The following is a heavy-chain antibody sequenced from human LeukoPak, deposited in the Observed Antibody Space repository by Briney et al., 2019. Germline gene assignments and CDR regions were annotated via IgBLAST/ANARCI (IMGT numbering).Heavy chain of an antibody. CDR3: AKDAVAGNYFDY. CDR1: GFTFSSYG. J-gene: IGHJ4*02. Sequence: GSLRLSCAASGFTFSSYGMHWVRQAPGRGLEWVAVISYDGSNKYYADSVKGRFTISRDNSKNTLYLQMDSLRAEDTAVYYCAKDAVAGNYFDYWGQGTLVTVSS. D-gene: IGHD6-19*01. V-gene: IGHV3-30*18. CDR2: ISYDGSNK.